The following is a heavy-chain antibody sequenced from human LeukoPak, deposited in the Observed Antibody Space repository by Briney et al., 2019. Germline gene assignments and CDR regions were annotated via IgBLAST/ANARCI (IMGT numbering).Heavy chain of an antibody. D-gene: IGHD6-13*01. CDR3: ARDTPSSSWYGAFDY. Sequence: SETLSLTCTVSGGSISSYYWSWIRQPPGKGLEWIGYIYYSGSTSYNPSLKSRVTISVDTSKNQFSLKLSSVTAADTAEYYCARDTPSSSWYGAFDYWGQGTLVTVSS. CDR2: IYYSGST. CDR1: GGSISSYY. V-gene: IGHV4-59*01. J-gene: IGHJ4*02.